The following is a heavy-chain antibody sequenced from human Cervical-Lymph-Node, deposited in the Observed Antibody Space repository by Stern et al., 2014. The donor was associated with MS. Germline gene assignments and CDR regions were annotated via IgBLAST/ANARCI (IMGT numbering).Heavy chain of an antibody. Sequence: QVQLVQSGAEVKKPGASVKVSCKASGYTFTSYYMHWVRQAPGQGLEWMGIINPRGGSTSYAQKFQGRVTMTRDTSTSIVYMELSSLRSEDTAVYYCSREVAGHRLGMMDVWGQGTTVTVSS. D-gene: IGHD6-19*01. V-gene: IGHV1-46*01. CDR3: SREVAGHRLGMMDV. J-gene: IGHJ6*02. CDR2: INPRGGST. CDR1: GYTFTSYY.